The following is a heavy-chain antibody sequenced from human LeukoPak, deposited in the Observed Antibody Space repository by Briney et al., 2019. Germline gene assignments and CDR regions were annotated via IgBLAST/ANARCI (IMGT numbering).Heavy chain of an antibody. V-gene: IGHV3-30*18. J-gene: IGHJ4*02. Sequence: PGGSLRLSCAASGFTFSSYGIHWVRQAPGKGLEWVALISHDGSKKYYADSVKGRFTISRDNSKNTLYLQMNSLRAEDTAVYYCAKDRGSWATVVAFDYWGQGTLVTVSS. CDR2: ISHDGSKK. CDR3: AKDRGSWATVVAFDY. D-gene: IGHD4-23*01. CDR1: GFTFSSYG.